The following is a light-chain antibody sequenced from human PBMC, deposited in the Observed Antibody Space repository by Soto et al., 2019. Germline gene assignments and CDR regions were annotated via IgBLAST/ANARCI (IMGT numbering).Light chain of an antibody. CDR1: SSDVGGYSY. V-gene: IGLV2-14*01. Sequence: QSALTQPASVSGSPGQSITISCTGTSSDVGGYSYVSWYQQHPGKAPKLMIYEVSNRPSGVSNRFSGSKSGNTASLTISGLQAEDEADYYFKSYRTSSTPWVFGGGTKLTVL. J-gene: IGLJ3*02. CDR2: EVS. CDR3: KSYRTSSTPWV.